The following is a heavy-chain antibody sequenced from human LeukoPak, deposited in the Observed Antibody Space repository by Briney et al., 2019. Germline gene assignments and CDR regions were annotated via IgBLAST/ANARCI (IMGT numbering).Heavy chain of an antibody. D-gene: IGHD3-16*01. CDR2: ISPSSSYI. Sequence: PGGPLRPSCATSGFTLSSFKMTWVRQAPGKGPEWVASISPSSSYISYADSLKGRVTVSRDNAKHSVFLQMSSLRAEDTAVYYWARDLTGGEYFDSWGQGTLVSVSS. J-gene: IGHJ4*02. V-gene: IGHV3-21*01. CDR3: ARDLTGGEYFDS. CDR1: GFTLSSFK.